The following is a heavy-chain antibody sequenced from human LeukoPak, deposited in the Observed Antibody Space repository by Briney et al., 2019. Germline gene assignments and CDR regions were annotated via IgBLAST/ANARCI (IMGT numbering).Heavy chain of an antibody. CDR1: GGSFSGYY. D-gene: IGHD3-16*01. V-gene: IGHV4-34*01. Sequence: PSETLSLTCAVYGGSFSGYYWSWIRQPPGKGLEWIGEINHSGSTNYNPSLKSRVTVSVDTSKNQFSLKLSSVTAADTAVYYCARGADLTRGYACFGYWGQGTLVTVSS. J-gene: IGHJ4*02. CDR2: INHSGST. CDR3: ARGADLTRGYACFGY.